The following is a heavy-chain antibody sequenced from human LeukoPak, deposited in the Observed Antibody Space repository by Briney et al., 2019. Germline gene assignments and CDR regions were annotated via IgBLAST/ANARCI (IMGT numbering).Heavy chain of an antibody. J-gene: IGHJ4*02. V-gene: IGHV3-7*01. Sequence: PGGSLRLSCAASGLTVNNNYMNWVRQAPGKGLEWVANIKQDGSEIYYVASVKGRFTISRDNTKNSLYLQMNSLRAEDTAVYYCARRYFDSWGQGTLVTVSS. CDR3: ARRYFDS. CDR2: IKQDGSEI. CDR1: GLTVNNNY.